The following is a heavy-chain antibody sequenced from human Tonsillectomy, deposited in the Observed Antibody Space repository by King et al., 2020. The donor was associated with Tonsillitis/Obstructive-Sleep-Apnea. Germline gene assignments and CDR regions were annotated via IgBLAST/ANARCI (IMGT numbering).Heavy chain of an antibody. CDR1: GYTFIMYG. CDR3: ARPGYYESYQTLDY. V-gene: IGHV1-18*01. D-gene: IGHD3-3*01. CDR2: ISPYNGNT. Sequence: QLVQSGAEVKKPGASVKITCKASGYTFIMYGISWVRQAPGQGLEWMGWISPYNGNTEDAQRLQGRVTMTTDTSTSTAYIELRSLTSDDTAVYFCARPGYYESYQTLDYWGQGTLVTVSS. J-gene: IGHJ4*02.